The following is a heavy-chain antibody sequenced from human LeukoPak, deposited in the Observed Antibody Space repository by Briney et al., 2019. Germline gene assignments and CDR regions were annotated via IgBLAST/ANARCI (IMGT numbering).Heavy chain of an antibody. V-gene: IGHV3-74*01. CDR1: GFTFSSYW. Sequence: GSLRLSFAASGFTFSSYWMHWVRQAPGKGLVWVSRINSDGSSTSYADSVKGRFTISRDNAKNTLYLQMNSLRAEDTAVYYCARIGYCSGGSCYPHFDYWGQGTLVTVSS. CDR2: INSDGSST. CDR3: ARIGYCSGGSCYPHFDY. D-gene: IGHD2-15*01. J-gene: IGHJ4*02.